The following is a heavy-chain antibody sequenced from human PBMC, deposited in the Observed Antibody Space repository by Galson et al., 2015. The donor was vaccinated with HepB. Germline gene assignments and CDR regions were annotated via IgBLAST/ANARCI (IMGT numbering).Heavy chain of an antibody. J-gene: IGHJ4*02. CDR3: ARIEHYDSSGYYYDY. CDR2: IDWDDDK. Sequence: PALVKPTQTLTLTCTFSGFSLSTSGMCVSWIRQPPGKALEWLARIDWDDDKYYSTSLKTRLTISKDTSKNQVVLTMTNMDPVDTATYYCARIEHYDSSGYYYDYWGQGTLVTVSS. V-gene: IGHV2-70*11. CDR1: GFSLSTSGMC. D-gene: IGHD3-22*01.